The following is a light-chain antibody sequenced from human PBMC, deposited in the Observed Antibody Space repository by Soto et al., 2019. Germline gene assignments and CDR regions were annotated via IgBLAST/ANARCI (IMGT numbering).Light chain of an antibody. CDR3: QQRSNWPLT. CDR1: QRISTY. V-gene: IGKV1-39*01. Sequence: DIQMTQSPSSLSASVGDRVTITCRASQRISTYLNWYQQKPGKAPQPLIYAASSLQSGVPSRFSGSGSGTDFILTISSLEPEDFAVYYCQQRSNWPLTFGGGTKVEIK. CDR2: AAS. J-gene: IGKJ4*01.